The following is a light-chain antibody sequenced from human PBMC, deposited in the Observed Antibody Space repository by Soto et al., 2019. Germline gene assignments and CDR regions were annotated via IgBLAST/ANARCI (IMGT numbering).Light chain of an antibody. CDR3: QSYDSSLSGYV. CDR2: GNS. Sequence: QSVLTQPPSVSGAPGQRVTISCTGSSSNIGAGYDVHWYQQLPGTAPKPLIYGNSNRPSGVPDRFSGSKSGTSASLAITGLQAEDEADYYCQSYDSSLSGYVFRTGTKVTVL. V-gene: IGLV1-40*01. J-gene: IGLJ1*01. CDR1: SSNIGAGYD.